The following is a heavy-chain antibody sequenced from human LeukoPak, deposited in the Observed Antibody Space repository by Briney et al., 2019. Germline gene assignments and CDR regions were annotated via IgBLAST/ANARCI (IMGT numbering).Heavy chain of an antibody. CDR2: IIPIFGTA. CDR1: GGTFSNYA. CDR3: ARDPPFICDILTGYPSRVDY. V-gene: IGHV1-69*06. D-gene: IGHD3-9*01. Sequence: SVKVSCKASGGTFSNYAISWVRQAPGQGLEWMGGIIPIFGTANYAQKFRGRVTITADKSTRTAYKELSSLRSEDTAVYYCARDPPFICDILTGYPSRVDYWGQGTLVTVSS. J-gene: IGHJ4*02.